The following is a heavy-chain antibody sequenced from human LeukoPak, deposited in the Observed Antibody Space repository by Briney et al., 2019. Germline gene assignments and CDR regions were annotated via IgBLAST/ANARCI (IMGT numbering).Heavy chain of an antibody. D-gene: IGHD1-14*01. CDR1: GFTLSKAR. CDR3: TIGLGKTDTDY. J-gene: IGHJ4*02. V-gene: IGHV3-15*05. CDR2: IKTKSQGGTT. Sequence: GGSLRLSCAPSGFTLSKARMSWVRQSPGQGLEWVARIKTKSQGGTTDYAAPVKGRFAISRDDSEDRLYLQMNSLKSEDTAVYYCTIGLGKTDTDYWGQGTLVTVSS.